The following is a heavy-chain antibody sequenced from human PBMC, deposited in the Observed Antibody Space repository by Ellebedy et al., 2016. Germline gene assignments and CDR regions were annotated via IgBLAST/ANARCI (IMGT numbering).Heavy chain of an antibody. CDR2: ISGSGGST. J-gene: IGHJ5*02. Sequence: GGSLRLSXAASGFTFSDYAMSWVRQAPGKGLEWVSDISGSGGSTYYADSVKGRFTISRDNSKNTLYLQMNSLRVEDTAVYYCAKGITAAVVEGSLFDPWGQGTLVTVSS. V-gene: IGHV3-23*01. D-gene: IGHD6-13*01. CDR3: AKGITAAVVEGSLFDP. CDR1: GFTFSDYA.